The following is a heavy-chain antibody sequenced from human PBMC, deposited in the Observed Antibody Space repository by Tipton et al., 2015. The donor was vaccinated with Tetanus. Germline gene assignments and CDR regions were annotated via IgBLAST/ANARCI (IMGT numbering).Heavy chain of an antibody. CDR3: ARRGYSYGSNWFDP. Sequence: TLSLTCTVSGGSISSSSYYWGWIRQPPGKGLEWIGSIYYSGSTYYTPSLKSRVTISVDTPKNQFSLKLSSVTAADTAVYYCARRGYSYGSNWFDPWGQGTLVTVSS. CDR1: GGSISSSSYY. D-gene: IGHD5-18*01. V-gene: IGHV4-39*01. CDR2: IYYSGST. J-gene: IGHJ5*02.